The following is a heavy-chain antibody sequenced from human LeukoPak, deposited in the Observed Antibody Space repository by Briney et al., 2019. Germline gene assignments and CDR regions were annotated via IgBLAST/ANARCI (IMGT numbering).Heavy chain of an antibody. CDR2: INHSGST. Sequence: SETLSLTCAVYGGSFSGYYWSWIRQPPGKGLEWIGEINHSGSTNYNPSLKSRVTISVDTSKNQFSPKLSSVTAADTAVYYCARGRYSSGWYAAFDIWGQGTMVTVSS. V-gene: IGHV4-34*01. D-gene: IGHD6-19*01. CDR3: ARGRYSSGWYAAFDI. J-gene: IGHJ3*02. CDR1: GGSFSGYY.